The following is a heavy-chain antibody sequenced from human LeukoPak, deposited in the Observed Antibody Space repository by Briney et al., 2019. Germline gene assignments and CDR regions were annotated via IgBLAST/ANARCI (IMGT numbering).Heavy chain of an antibody. CDR2: ISSSSSYI. CDR3: AKGGYCSSTSCYTFRNWFDP. J-gene: IGHJ5*02. Sequence: GGSLRLSCAASGFTFSSYSMNWVRQAPGKGLEWVSSISSSSSYIYYADSVKGRFTISRDNSKNTLYLQMNSLRAEDTAVYYCAKGGYCSSTSCYTFRNWFDPWGQGTLVTVSS. D-gene: IGHD2-2*02. CDR1: GFTFSSYS. V-gene: IGHV3-21*01.